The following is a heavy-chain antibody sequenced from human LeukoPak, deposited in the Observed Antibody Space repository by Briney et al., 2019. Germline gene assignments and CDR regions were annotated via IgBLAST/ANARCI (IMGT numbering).Heavy chain of an antibody. Sequence: ASVKVSCKASGYTFTSYAMHWVRQAPGQRLEWMGWINAGNGNTKYSQKFQGRVTITRDTSASTAYMELSSLRSEDTAVYYCARDPTAVAGQYYFDYWGQGTLVTVSS. J-gene: IGHJ4*02. D-gene: IGHD6-19*01. CDR2: INAGNGNT. CDR3: ARDPTAVAGQYYFDY. CDR1: GYTFTSYA. V-gene: IGHV1-3*01.